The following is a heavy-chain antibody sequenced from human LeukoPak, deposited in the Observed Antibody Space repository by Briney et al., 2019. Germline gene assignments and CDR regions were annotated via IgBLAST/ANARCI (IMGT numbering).Heavy chain of an antibody. CDR1: GGSISSGDYY. D-gene: IGHD4-17*01. CDR3: ARGRNDYGDYQPLLGYYFGY. CDR2: IYYSGST. V-gene: IGHV4-30-4*01. Sequence: SETLSLTCTVSGGSISSGDYYWSWIRQPPGKGLEWIGYIYYSGSTYYNPSLKSRVTISVDTSKNQFSLKLNSVTAADTAVYYCARGRNDYGDYQPLLGYYFGYWGQGTLVTVSS. J-gene: IGHJ4*02.